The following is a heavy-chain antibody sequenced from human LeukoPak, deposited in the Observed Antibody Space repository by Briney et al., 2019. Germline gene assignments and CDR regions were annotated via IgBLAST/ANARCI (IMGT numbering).Heavy chain of an antibody. D-gene: IGHD3-3*01. CDR3: ARGRGLFWSGYYYYYYYYMDV. CDR1: GGSFSGYY. CDR2: INHSGST. Sequence: SETLSLTCAVYGGSFSGYYWSWIRQPPGKGLEWIGEINHSGSTNYNPSLKSRVTISVDTSKNQFSLKLSSVTAADTAVYYCARGRGLFWSGYYYYYYYYMDVWGKGTTVTVSS. J-gene: IGHJ6*03. V-gene: IGHV4-34*01.